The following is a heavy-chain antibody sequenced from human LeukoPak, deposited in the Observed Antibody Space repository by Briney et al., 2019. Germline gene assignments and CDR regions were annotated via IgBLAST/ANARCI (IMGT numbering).Heavy chain of an antibody. CDR2: ISYDGSNK. J-gene: IGHJ4*02. V-gene: IGHV3-30-3*01. D-gene: IGHD5-18*01. CDR3: ARGPGYSYVYFDY. CDR1: GFTFSSYA. Sequence: GGSLRLSCAASGFTFSSYAMHWVRQAPGKGLEWVAVISYDGSNKYYADSVKGRFTISRDNSKNTLYLQMNSLRAEDTAVYYCARGPGYSYVYFDYWGQGTLVTVSS.